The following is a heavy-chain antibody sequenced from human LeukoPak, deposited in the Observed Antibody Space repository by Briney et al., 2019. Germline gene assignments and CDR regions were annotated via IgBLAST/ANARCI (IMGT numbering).Heavy chain of an antibody. CDR2: ISSSSSYI. CDR3: ARVFSGYCSGGSCYFLDY. CDR1: GFTFSSYS. V-gene: IGHV3-21*01. J-gene: IGHJ4*02. Sequence: GGSLRLSCAASGFTFSSYSMNWVRQAPGKGLEWVSSISSSSSYIYYADSVKGRFTISRDNAKNSLYLQMYSLRAEDTAVYYCARVFSGYCSGGSCYFLDYWGQGTLVTVSS. D-gene: IGHD2-15*01.